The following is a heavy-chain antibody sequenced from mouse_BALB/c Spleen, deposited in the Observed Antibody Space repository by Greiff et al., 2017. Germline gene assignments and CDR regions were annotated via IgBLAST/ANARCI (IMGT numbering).Heavy chain of an antibody. CDR2: INPSSGYT. CDR3: ASYYRYDEGYYYAMDY. CDR1: GYTFTSYT. D-gene: IGHD2-14*01. Sequence: QVQLQQSAAELARPGASVKMSCKASGYTFTSYTMHWVKQRPGQGLEWIGYINPSSGYTEYNQKFKDKTTLTADKSSSTAYMQLSSLTSEDSAVYYCASYYRYDEGYYYAMDYWGQGTSVTVSS. J-gene: IGHJ4*01. V-gene: IGHV1-4*02.